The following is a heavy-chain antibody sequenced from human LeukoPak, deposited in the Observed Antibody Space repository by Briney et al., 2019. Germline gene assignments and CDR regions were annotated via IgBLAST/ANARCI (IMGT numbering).Heavy chain of an antibody. Sequence: RSSETLSLTCTVSGGSISGYYWSWIRQPPGKGLEWIGYISYTGIANYNPSLKSRVTISLDTSKNQFSLKLSSVTAADTAVYYCARGGRIPMDVWGQGTTVTVSS. CDR2: ISYTGIA. CDR1: GGSISGYY. CDR3: ARGGRIPMDV. J-gene: IGHJ6*02. V-gene: IGHV4-59*08. D-gene: IGHD2-15*01.